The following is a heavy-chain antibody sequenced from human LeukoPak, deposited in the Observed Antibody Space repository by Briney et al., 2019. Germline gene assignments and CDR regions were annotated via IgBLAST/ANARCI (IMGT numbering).Heavy chain of an antibody. Sequence: GGSLRVSCAASGFTSSSYAMSWVRQAPGEGRGWVSALMGSGGSRYYADSVKGRFTIPRDNSKNTLYLQMNSLRAGDTAVYYCAKEGSSWYRGAFDYWGQGTLVTVSS. J-gene: IGHJ4*02. V-gene: IGHV3-23*01. CDR3: AKEGSSWYRGAFDY. D-gene: IGHD6-13*01. CDR1: GFTSSSYA. CDR2: LMGSGGSR.